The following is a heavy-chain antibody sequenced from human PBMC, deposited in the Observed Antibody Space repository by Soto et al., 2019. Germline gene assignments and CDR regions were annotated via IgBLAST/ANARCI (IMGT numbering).Heavy chain of an antibody. D-gene: IGHD3-16*01. CDR3: ARDRGGDGMDV. J-gene: IGHJ6*02. CDR1: GYTFSSYG. CDR2: ISGYNGNT. Sequence: QVQLVQSGAEVKKPGASVKVSCKASGYTFSSYGISWVRQAPGQGLEWMGWISGYNGNTNYAQKLQGRVTMTIDTSTSTGYMELRSLRSDDTAVYYCARDRGGDGMDVWGQGTKVTVSS. V-gene: IGHV1-18*01.